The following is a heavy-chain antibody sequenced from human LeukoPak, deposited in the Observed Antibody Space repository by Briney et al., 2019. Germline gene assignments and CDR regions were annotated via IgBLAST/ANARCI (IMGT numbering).Heavy chain of an antibody. Sequence: SETLSLTCTVSGGSISSYYWSWIRQPPGKGLEWIGYIYYSGSTNYNPSLKSRVTISVDTSKNQFSLKLSSVTAADTAVYYCARAIRGYCSGGSCYSGGRFDPWGQGTLVTVSS. CDR1: GGSISSYY. CDR3: ARAIRGYCSGGSCYSGGRFDP. D-gene: IGHD2-15*01. J-gene: IGHJ5*02. CDR2: IYYSGST. V-gene: IGHV4-59*01.